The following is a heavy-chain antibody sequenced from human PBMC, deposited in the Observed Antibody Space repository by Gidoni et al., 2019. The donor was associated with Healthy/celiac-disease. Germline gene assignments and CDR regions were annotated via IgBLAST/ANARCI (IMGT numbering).Heavy chain of an antibody. J-gene: IGHJ6*02. CDR2: IWYDGSNK. Sequence: QVQLVESGGGVVQPGRSLRLSCAASGFTFSSYGMHWVRQAPGKGLEWVAVIWYDGSNKYYADSVKGRFTISRDNSKNTLYLQMNSLRAEDTAVYYCARDPTYYYDSSGYRTYYYGMDVWGQGTTVTVSS. D-gene: IGHD3-22*01. V-gene: IGHV3-33*01. CDR3: ARDPTYYYDSSGYRTYYYGMDV. CDR1: GFTFSSYG.